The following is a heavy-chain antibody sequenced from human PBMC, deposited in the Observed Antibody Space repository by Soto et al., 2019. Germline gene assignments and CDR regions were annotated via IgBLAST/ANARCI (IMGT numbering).Heavy chain of an antibody. D-gene: IGHD3-10*01. CDR1: GGSFSGYY. V-gene: IGHV4-34*01. CDR2: IKPSGST. Sequence: SETLSLTCAVYGGSFSGYYWSWIRQPPGKGLEWRGEIKPSGSTNYNPSPKSRVTISVDTSKNPSSLNLNSVTAADTAVYYCAREKGAGTYMGFDYWGQGALVTVSS. CDR3: AREKGAGTYMGFDY. J-gene: IGHJ4*02.